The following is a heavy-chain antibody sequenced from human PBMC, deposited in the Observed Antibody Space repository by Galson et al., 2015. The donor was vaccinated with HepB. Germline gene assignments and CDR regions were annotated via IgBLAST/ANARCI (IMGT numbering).Heavy chain of an antibody. CDR3: ARDRPPPVISGALDI. Sequence: SVKVSCKAAGYTFNNHAMHWVRQAPGLGLEWMGWINDGSGNTRCSEKFQGRVTITVDTSANTVYMELSSLRSEDTAVYYCARDRPPPVISGALDIWGQGTLVTVSS. D-gene: IGHD3-10*01. J-gene: IGHJ3*02. CDR1: GYTFNNHA. CDR2: INDGSGNT. V-gene: IGHV1-3*01.